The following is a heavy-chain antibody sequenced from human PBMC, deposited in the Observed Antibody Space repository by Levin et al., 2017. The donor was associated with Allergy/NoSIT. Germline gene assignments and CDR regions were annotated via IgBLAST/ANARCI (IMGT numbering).Heavy chain of an antibody. D-gene: IGHD2-15*01. J-gene: IGHJ3*02. CDR1: GFTFSSYS. Sequence: GGSLRLSCAASGFTFSSYSMNWVRQAPGKGLEWVSYISSSSSTIYYADSVKGRFTISRDNAKNSLYLQMNSLRDEDTAVYYCARDRSDCSGGSCYLDAFDIWGPGTMVPVSS. V-gene: IGHV3-48*02. CDR3: ARDRSDCSGGSCYLDAFDI. CDR2: ISSSSSTI.